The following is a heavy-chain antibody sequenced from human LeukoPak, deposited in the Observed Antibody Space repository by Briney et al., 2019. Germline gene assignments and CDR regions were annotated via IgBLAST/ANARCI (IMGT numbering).Heavy chain of an antibody. J-gene: IGHJ6*03. CDR2: ISGYTGNT. Sequence: ASVKVSCKGSGYTFTSYGISWVRQAPGQGLEWMGWISGYTGNTNYAQKLQGRVTMTTDTSTSTAYMELRSLRSDDTAVYYCARAHDVVVVPPANTAPPYSYCMDVWGKGTTVSVSS. CDR1: GYTFTSYG. CDR3: ARAHDVVVVPPANTAPPYSYCMDV. D-gene: IGHD2-2*01. V-gene: IGHV1-18*01.